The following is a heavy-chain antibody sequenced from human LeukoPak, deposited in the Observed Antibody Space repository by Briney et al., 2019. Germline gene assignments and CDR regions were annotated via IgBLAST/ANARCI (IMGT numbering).Heavy chain of an antibody. J-gene: IGHJ4*02. V-gene: IGHV3-23*01. D-gene: IGHD1-26*01. CDR2: ISGSGDTT. Sequence: PGGSLRLSCAASGFTFSSYAMNWVRQAPGKGLEWVSFISGSGDTTYYADSVKGRFTISRDSSKNTLYLQMNSLRAEDTAVYYCVKSRGESRGASNYWGQGTLVTVSS. CDR3: VKSRGESRGASNY. CDR1: GFTFSSYA.